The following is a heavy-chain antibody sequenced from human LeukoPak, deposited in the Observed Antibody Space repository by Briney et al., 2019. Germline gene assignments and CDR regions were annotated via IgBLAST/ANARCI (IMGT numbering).Heavy chain of an antibody. CDR1: GYTFTGYY. CDR3: ARGLLAGDYVNWYFDL. CDR2: FNPNSGGT. Sequence: ASVKVSCKASGYTFTGYYIHWVRQAPGQGLEWMGWFNPNSGGTTYAQKFQGRVTMTRDTPISTAYMELSRLRSDDTAVYYCARGLLAGDYVNWYFDLWGRGTLVTVSS. D-gene: IGHD4-17*01. J-gene: IGHJ2*01. V-gene: IGHV1-2*02.